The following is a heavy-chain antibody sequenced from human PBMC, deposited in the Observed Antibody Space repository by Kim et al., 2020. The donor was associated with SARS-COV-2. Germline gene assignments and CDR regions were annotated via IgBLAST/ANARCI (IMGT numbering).Heavy chain of an antibody. CDR2: INHSGST. D-gene: IGHD3-22*01. Sequence: SETLSLTCAVYGGSFSGYYWSWIRQPPGKGLEWIGEINHSGSTNYNPSLKSRVTISVDTSKNQFSLKLSSVTAADTAVYYCAREDVSSGPDYWGQGTLVTVSS. CDR1: GGSFSGYY. CDR3: AREDVSSGPDY. V-gene: IGHV4-34*01. J-gene: IGHJ4*02.